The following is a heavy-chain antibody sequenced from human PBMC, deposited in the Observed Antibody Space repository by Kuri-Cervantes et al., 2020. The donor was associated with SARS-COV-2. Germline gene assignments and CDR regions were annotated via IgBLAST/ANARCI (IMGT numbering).Heavy chain of an antibody. CDR3: AKDIAVAGHFDY. Sequence: GESLKISCAASGFTFSSYAMSWVRQAPGKGLEWVSVIYSGGSSTYYADSVKGRFTISRDNSKNTLYLQMNSLRAEDTAVYCCAKDIAVAGHFDYWGQGTLVTVSS. CDR1: GFTFSSYA. J-gene: IGHJ4*02. V-gene: IGHV3-23*03. D-gene: IGHD6-19*01. CDR2: IYSGGSST.